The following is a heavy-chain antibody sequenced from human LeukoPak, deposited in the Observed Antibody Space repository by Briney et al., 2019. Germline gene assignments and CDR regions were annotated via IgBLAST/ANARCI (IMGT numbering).Heavy chain of an antibody. CDR1: GFTFSSYS. CDR3: AREEQLVGLDY. J-gene: IGHJ4*02. Sequence: PGGSLRLSCAASGFTFSSYSMNWVRQAPGKGLEWVSYISSSSSTIYYADSVKGRFTISRDNAKNSLYLQMNSLRAEDSAIYYCAREEQLVGLDYWGQGTLVTVSS. D-gene: IGHD6-13*01. CDR2: ISSSSSTI. V-gene: IGHV3-48*01.